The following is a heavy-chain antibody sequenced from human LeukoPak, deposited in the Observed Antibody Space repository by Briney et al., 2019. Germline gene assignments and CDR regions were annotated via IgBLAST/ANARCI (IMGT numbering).Heavy chain of an antibody. V-gene: IGHV4-34*01. CDR3: ARGPTISETGYFDF. J-gene: IGHJ4*03. CDR2: IDHRGDT. Sequence: SETLSLTCAVYGGSFRRYYLRWIRQSPGKGLEWIAEIDHRGDTNYNPSVKSRVTISVDTSKNQFSLKVRSLSDADTGVYYCARGPTISETGYFDFWGQGTLVTVSS. CDR1: GGSFRRYY. D-gene: IGHD1-1*01.